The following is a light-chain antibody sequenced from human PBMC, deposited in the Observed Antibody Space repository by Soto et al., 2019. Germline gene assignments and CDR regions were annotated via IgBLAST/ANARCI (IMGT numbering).Light chain of an antibody. J-gene: IGLJ1*01. V-gene: IGLV2-14*01. CDR1: SSDVGGYNY. CDR2: EVS. Sequence: QSALTQPASVSGSPGQSITISCTGTSSDVGGYNYVSWFQHHPGKAPKLIIYEVSYRPSGVSARFSGSKSGDTASLTISGRQAEDEADYYCSSFTNTITRYAFGTGTKVTVL. CDR3: SSFTNTITRYA.